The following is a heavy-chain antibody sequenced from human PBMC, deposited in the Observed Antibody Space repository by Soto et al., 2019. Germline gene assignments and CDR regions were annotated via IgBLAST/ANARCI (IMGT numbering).Heavy chain of an antibody. Sequence: QVQLQQSGPGLVKPSQTLSLTCAISGDSVSSNSAAWNWIRQSPSRGLEWLGRTYYRSKWYNDYAVSVKSRITINPDTSKNQFSLQLNSVTPEDTAVYYCARGPTRFLEWHREDAFDIWGQGTMVTVSS. V-gene: IGHV6-1*01. CDR1: GDSVSSNSAA. CDR2: TYYRSKWYN. D-gene: IGHD3-3*01. CDR3: ARGPTRFLEWHREDAFDI. J-gene: IGHJ3*02.